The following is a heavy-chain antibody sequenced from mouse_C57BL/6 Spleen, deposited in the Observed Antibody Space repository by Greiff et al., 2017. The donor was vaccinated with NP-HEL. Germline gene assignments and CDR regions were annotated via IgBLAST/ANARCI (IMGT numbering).Heavy chain of an antibody. CDR1: GYTFTDYY. V-gene: IGHV1-26*01. D-gene: IGHD2-5*01. Sequence: EVKLQQSGPELVKPGASVKISCKASGYTFTDYYMNWVKQSHGKSLEWIGDINPNNGGTSYNQKFKGKATLTVDKSSSTAYMELRSLTSEDSAVYYCARFGYSNDYWGQGTSVTVSS. CDR3: ARFGYSNDY. CDR2: INPNNGGT. J-gene: IGHJ4*01.